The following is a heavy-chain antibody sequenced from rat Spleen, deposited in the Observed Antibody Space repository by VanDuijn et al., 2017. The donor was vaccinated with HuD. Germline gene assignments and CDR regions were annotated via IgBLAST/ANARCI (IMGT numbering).Heavy chain of an antibody. D-gene: IGHD1-4*01. J-gene: IGHJ2*01. Sequence: EVQLVESGGGSVQPGRSLKLSCAASGFSFSKYGMQWIRQTPTKGLEWVAAITPSGITTDYRDSVKGRFTISRENAKSTLYLQMDSLRSEDTATYYCAAAGTRVSRFAYWGQGVMVTVSS. V-gene: IGHV5-19*01. CDR2: ITPSGITT. CDR1: GFSFSKYG. CDR3: AAAGTRVSRFAY.